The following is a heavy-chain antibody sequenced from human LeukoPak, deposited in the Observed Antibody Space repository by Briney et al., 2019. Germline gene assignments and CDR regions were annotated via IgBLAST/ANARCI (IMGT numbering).Heavy chain of an antibody. CDR1: GFTFSTYA. D-gene: IGHD6-19*01. Sequence: GGSLRLSCAASGFTFSTYAMTWVRQAPGQGLEFVSGISGGDSDSFYADSVRDRFTISRDNVKNTLYLQMSSLRAEDAAIYYCAKGFNSGWFYFDQWGQGAVVSVSS. V-gene: IGHV3-23*01. CDR3: AKGFNSGWFYFDQ. CDR2: ISGGDSDS. J-gene: IGHJ4*02.